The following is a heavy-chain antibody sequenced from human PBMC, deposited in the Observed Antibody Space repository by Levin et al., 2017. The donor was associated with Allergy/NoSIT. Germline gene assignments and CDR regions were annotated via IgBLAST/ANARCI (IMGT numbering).Heavy chain of an antibody. CDR1: GGTFSSYA. V-gene: IGHV1-69*01. D-gene: IGHD5-24*01. Sequence: AGESLKISCKASGGTFSSYAISWVRQAPGQGLEWMGGIIPIFGTANYAQKFQGRVTITADESTSTAYMELSSLRSEDTAVYYCASCNIWYNYGPTQYYFDYWGQGTLVTVSS. CDR3: ASCNIWYNYGPTQYYFDY. J-gene: IGHJ4*02. CDR2: IIPIFGTA.